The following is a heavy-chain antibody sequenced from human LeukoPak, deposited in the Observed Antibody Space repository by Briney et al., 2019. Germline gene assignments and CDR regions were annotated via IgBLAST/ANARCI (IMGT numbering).Heavy chain of an antibody. CDR3: AKDMGDGSSCRFDY. V-gene: IGHV3-9*01. Sequence: GGSLRLSCAASGFTFDDYAMHWVRQAPGKGLGWVSGISWNSGSIGYADSVKGRFTISRDNAKNSLYLQMNSLRAGDTALYYCAKDMGDGSSCRFDYWGQGTLVTVSS. D-gene: IGHD6-13*01. CDR1: GFTFDDYA. CDR2: ISWNSGSI. J-gene: IGHJ4*02.